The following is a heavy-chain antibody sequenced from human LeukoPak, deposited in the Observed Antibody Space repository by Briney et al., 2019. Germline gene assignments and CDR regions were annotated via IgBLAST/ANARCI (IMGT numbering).Heavy chain of an antibody. V-gene: IGHV3-7*01. CDR2: INEDGSVK. J-gene: IGHJ4*02. D-gene: IGHD3-10*01. CDR1: GFTFTSYW. CDR3: ARVNDYDSGSLYRPIDY. Sequence: PGGSLRLSCAASGFTFTSYWMTWVRQAPGKGLEWLTNINEDGSVKHYVDSVRGRFTISRDNAKSSLYLQMNSLRAEDTAVYSCARVNDYDSGSLYRPIDYWGQGTLVTVSS.